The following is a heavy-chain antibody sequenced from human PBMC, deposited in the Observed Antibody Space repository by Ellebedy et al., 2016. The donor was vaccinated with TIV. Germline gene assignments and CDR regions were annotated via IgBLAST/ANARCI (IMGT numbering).Heavy chain of an antibody. J-gene: IGHJ4*01. CDR3: ARGFTGEDIVVVPAAQFDY. D-gene: IGHD2-2*01. CDR2: IGTHTET. V-gene: IGHV3-13*01. CDR1: GFTFSRSD. Sequence: GESLKISCAASGFTFSRSDMHWVRQPPGKGLEWVSAIGTHTETYYADSVKGRFTISRENAQNSLYLQLNSLTPEDTAVYYCARGFTGEDIVVVPAAQFDYWGQGTLVTVSS.